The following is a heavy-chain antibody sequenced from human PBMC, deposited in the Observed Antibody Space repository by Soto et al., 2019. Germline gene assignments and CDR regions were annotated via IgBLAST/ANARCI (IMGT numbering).Heavy chain of an antibody. CDR3: ARTTTVAGTPEFDY. CDR2: ISYDGSTK. D-gene: IGHD6-19*01. J-gene: IGHJ4*02. V-gene: IGHV3-30-3*01. Sequence: GGSLRLSCAASGFTFSSFSLHWVRQAPGKGLEWLAPISYDGSTKYNADSVKGRFTVSRDNSNNTLYLQLSSLRPEDTAVYYCARTTTVAGTPEFDYWGQGTLVTVSS. CDR1: GFTFSSFS.